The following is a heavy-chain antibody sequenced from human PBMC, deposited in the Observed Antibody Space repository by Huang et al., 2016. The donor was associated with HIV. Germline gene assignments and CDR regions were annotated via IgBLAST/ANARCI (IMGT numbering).Heavy chain of an antibody. CDR2: INPKGGGT. J-gene: IGHJ4*02. CDR3: ARDWSFGSSTSPAD. CDR1: GYTFTDSH. D-gene: IGHD6-6*01. Sequence: QVQLVQSGAEVKNPGASVRVSCKASGYTFTDSHIHWVRQAPGQGLEWMGWINPKGGGTIYAQRFQGRITMARDTTISTVHMDLRRIQSDDTAVYFCARDWSFGSSTSPADWGQGTLVTVSS. V-gene: IGHV1-2*02.